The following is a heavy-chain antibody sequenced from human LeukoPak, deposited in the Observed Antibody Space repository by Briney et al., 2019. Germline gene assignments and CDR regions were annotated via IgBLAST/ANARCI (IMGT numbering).Heavy chain of an antibody. J-gene: IGHJ6*02. D-gene: IGHD6-19*01. V-gene: IGHV1-2*02. Sequence: ATVKVSCRASGYTFTGYYMHWVRQAPGQGLEWMGWINPNSGGTNYAQKFQGRVTMTRDTSISTAYMELSRLRSDDTAVYYCARGGEVAVAGFIIAYYYGMDVWGQGTTVTVSS. CDR3: ARGGEVAVAGFIIAYYYGMDV. CDR1: GYTFTGYY. CDR2: INPNSGGT.